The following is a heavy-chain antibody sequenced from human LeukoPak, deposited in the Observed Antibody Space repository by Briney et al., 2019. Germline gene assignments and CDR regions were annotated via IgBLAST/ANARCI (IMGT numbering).Heavy chain of an antibody. D-gene: IGHD3-22*01. CDR2: IYYSGST. V-gene: IGHV4-59*01. J-gene: IGHJ4*02. Sequence: SETLSLSCTVSGGSISSYYWSWIRQPPGKGLEWIGYIYYSGSTNYNPSLKSRVTISVDTSKNQFSLKLSSVTAADTAVYYCARGPRLPTYYYDSSGYSGGGHFDYWGQGTLVTVSS. CDR1: GGSISSYY. CDR3: ARGPRLPTYYYDSSGYSGGGHFDY.